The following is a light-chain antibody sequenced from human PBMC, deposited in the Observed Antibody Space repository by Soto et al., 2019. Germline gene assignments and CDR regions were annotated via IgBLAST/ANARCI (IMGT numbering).Light chain of an antibody. V-gene: IGKV2-28*01. CDR3: MQALQTPRT. Sequence: DIVLTQSPLSLPVTPGEPASISCKSSQSLLYSDGNTYLDWYLQKPGQSPQLLIYLGSNRASGVPDSFSGSGAGTDFTLKISRGEAEDVGVYYCMQALQTPRTFGQGTKVEIK. CDR2: LGS. J-gene: IGKJ1*01. CDR1: QSLLYSDGNTY.